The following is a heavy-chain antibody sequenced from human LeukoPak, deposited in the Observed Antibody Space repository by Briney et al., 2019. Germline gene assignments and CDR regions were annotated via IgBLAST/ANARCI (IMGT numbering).Heavy chain of an antibody. J-gene: IGHJ4*02. Sequence: GGSLRLSCAASGFTFSSYAMNWVRQAPGKGLEWVSSISSSTSYIYYADSEKGRFTISRDNAKNSLYLQMNSLRAEDTAVYYCARAWATDFDYWGQGTLVTVSS. CDR3: ARAWATDFDY. CDR2: ISSSTSYI. V-gene: IGHV3-21*01. D-gene: IGHD7-27*01. CDR1: GFTFSSYA.